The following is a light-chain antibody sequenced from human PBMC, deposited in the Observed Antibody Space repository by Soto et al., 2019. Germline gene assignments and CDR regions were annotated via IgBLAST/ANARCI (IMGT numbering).Light chain of an antibody. CDR2: EVN. CDR3: SSHSSSSAYYV. J-gene: IGLJ1*01. V-gene: IGLV2-14*01. Sequence: QSALTQPASVSWSPGQSITISCTGTSSDIGYYDYVSWYQHHSGKAPKLIIYEVNTRPSGVSNRFSGSKSVNTASLTISGLQAEDEADYFCSSHSSSSAYYVFGTGTKLTVL. CDR1: SSDIGYYDY.